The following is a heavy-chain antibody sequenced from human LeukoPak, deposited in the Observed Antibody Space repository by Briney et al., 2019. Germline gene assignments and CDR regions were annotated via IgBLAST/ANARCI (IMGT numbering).Heavy chain of an antibody. Sequence: GASVTVSCKASGFTFTSSAVQWVRQARGQRLEWIGWIVVGSGNTNYAQKFQERVTITRDMSTSTVYMELSSLRSEDTAVYYCAAEGRPTVVTFRMGAVDLWGQGTIVTVSA. D-gene: IGHD4-23*01. CDR3: AAEGRPTVVTFRMGAVDL. V-gene: IGHV1-58*01. CDR1: GFTFTSSA. J-gene: IGHJ3*01. CDR2: IVVGSGNT.